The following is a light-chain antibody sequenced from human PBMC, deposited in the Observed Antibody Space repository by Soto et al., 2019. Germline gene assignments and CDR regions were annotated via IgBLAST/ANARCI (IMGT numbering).Light chain of an antibody. Sequence: DIQMTQSPSTLSATAGDRVTITCRASQSISSWLAWYQQKAGKAPKLLIYDASNLESGVPSRFSGSGSGTEFTLTISNLQPDDFATYCCQQYNSYSPTFGQGTKVDIK. J-gene: IGKJ1*01. V-gene: IGKV1-5*01. CDR2: DAS. CDR1: QSISSW. CDR3: QQYNSYSPT.